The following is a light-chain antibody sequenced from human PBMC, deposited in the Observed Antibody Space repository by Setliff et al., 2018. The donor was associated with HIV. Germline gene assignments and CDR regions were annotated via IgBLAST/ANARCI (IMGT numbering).Light chain of an antibody. CDR1: SSDVGGYNY. Sequence: QSALTQPRSVSGSPGQSVTISCTGTSSDVGGYNYVSWYQQFPGKAPKLMIYDVSKRPSGVPDRFSGSKSGNTASLTISGLQAEDEADYYCSSYAGSNNVFGTGTKVTVL. CDR3: SSYAGSNNV. V-gene: IGLV2-11*01. CDR2: DVS. J-gene: IGLJ1*01.